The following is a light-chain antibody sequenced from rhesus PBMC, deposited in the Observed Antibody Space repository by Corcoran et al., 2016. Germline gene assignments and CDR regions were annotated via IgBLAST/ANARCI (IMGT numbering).Light chain of an antibody. CDR2: DAS. CDR3: QQHNSNPLT. V-gene: IGKV1S4*01. CDR1: QGISNW. J-gene: IGKJ4*01. Sequence: DIQMTQSPSSLSASVGDRVTITCQASQGISNWLSWYQQKPGKAPKLLFYDASSLQSGVPSRFSGSGSGTEITLTIRSLQPEDFTTYYCQQHNSNPLTFGGGTKVEIK.